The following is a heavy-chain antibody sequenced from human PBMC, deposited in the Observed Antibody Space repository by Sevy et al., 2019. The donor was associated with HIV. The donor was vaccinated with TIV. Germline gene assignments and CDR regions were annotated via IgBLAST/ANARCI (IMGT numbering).Heavy chain of an antibody. J-gene: IGHJ4*02. CDR3: ARANYGTTSYFDY. D-gene: IGHD3-10*01. CDR2: ISYDGRKQ. V-gene: IGHV3-30*04. Sequence: GGSLRLSCVVSGFTFSDYAMHWVRQAPGKGLEWVAVISYDGRKQYYADSVKGRFTISRDNSRNRLSLQVNSLRNDDTAVYYCARANYGTTSYFDYWGQGTPVTVSS. CDR1: GFTFSDYA.